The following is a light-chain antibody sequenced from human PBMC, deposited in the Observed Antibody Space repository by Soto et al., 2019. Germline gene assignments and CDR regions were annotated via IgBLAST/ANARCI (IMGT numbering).Light chain of an antibody. CDR3: SSYTTSVTRVV. V-gene: IGLV2-14*01. CDR1: SSDVGGYNF. Sequence: QSALTQPASVSGSPGQSITISCTGTSSDVGGYNFVSWYQQHPGKAPKLMIYAVSNRPSGVSNRFSGSKSGNTASLTISGLQAEDEAAYYCSSYTTSVTRVVFGGGTKLTVL. J-gene: IGLJ2*01. CDR2: AVS.